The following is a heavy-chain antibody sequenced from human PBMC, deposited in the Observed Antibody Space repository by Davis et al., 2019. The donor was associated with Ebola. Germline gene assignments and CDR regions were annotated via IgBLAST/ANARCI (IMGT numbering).Heavy chain of an antibody. J-gene: IGHJ6*02. CDR1: GFTFITYS. Sequence: ESLKTLCAAPGFTFITYSMNWVRQAPGKGLEWVSSISSSSTYIYYADSVKGRFTNSRDNAKNSLYLQMNSLRDGDTAVYYCARDRFGYYGLDVWGQGTTVTVSS. CDR2: ISSSSTYI. V-gene: IGHV3-21*01. CDR3: ARDRFGYYGLDV. D-gene: IGHD3-10*01.